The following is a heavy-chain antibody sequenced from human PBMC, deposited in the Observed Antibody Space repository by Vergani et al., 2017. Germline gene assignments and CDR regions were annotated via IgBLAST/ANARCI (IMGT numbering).Heavy chain of an antibody. CDR1: GFSFRNAW. CDR2: IKSTFDRGTT. V-gene: IGHV3-15*07. CDR3: TTDPRYCGDGSCXRLRDHHYYGMDV. D-gene: IGHD2-21*01. J-gene: IGHJ6*02. Sequence: EVQLVESGGGIVKPGGSLRLSCVASGFSFRNAWMNWVRRTPGKGLEWVGRIKSTFDRGTTDYAAAVKGRFTISRDDSKNTLFLQMNGLKTEDIGVYYCTTDPRYCGDGSCXRLRDHHYYGMDVWGQGTTVTVSS.